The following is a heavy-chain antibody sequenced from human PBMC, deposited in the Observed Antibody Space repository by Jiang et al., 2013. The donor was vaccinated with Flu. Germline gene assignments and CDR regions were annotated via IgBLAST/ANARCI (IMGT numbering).Heavy chain of an antibody. D-gene: IGHD3-16*01. V-gene: IGHV1-58*02. CDR3: AADSSGLWGNYGMDV. Sequence: SGAEVKKPGTSVKVSCKASGFTFTSSAMQWVRQARGQRLEWIGWIVVGSGNTNYAQKFQERVTITRDMSTSTAYMELSSLRSEDTAVYYCAADSSGLWGNYGMDVWGKGTTVTVSS. CDR1: GFTFTSSA. J-gene: IGHJ6*04. CDR2: IVVGSGNT.